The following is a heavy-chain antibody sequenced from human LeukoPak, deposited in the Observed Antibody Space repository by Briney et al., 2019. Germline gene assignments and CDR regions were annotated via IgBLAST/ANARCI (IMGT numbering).Heavy chain of an antibody. CDR2: ISHSGST. Sequence: PSETLSLTCEVSGASLSGYYWSWIRQAPGKGLEWIWGISHSGSTNYNPSLKSRVTMSTHPFKNQFSLKLRSVIGADTAVYFCARNGWGSGSYWFYWGQGTLVTVSA. J-gene: IGHJ4*02. CDR1: GASLSGYY. V-gene: IGHV4-34*01. CDR3: ARNGWGSGSYWFY. D-gene: IGHD3-10*01.